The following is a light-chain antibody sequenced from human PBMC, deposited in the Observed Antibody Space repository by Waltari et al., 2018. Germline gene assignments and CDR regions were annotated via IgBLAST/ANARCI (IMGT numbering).Light chain of an antibody. Sequence: QSALTQPASVSGSPGQSITISCTGTSSDVGGYNYVSWYQQQPGKAPKLMIYDVSNRPSGCSNRFPGSKAGNTASLTISGLQTEDEADYYCSSYRRSSTSGGVFGTGTKVTVL. CDR2: DVS. CDR3: SSYRRSSTSGGV. V-gene: IGLV2-14*03. CDR1: SSDVGGYNY. J-gene: IGLJ1*01.